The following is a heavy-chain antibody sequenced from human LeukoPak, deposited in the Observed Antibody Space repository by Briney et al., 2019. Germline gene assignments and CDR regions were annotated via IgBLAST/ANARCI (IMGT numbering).Heavy chain of an antibody. D-gene: IGHD3-10*01. J-gene: IGHJ3*02. CDR3: FGSGSYYVDAFDI. CDR1: GYTLTELS. CDR2: FDPEDGKT. Sequence: GASVKVSCKVSGYTLTELSMHWVRQAPGKGLEWMGGFDPEDGKTIYAQKFQGRVTMTEDTSTDTAYMELSSLRSEDTAVYYCFGSGSYYVDAFDIWGQGTMVTVSS. V-gene: IGHV1-24*01.